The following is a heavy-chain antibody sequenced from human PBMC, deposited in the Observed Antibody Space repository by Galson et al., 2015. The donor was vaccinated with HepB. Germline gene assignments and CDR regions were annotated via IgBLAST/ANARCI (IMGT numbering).Heavy chain of an antibody. CDR2: ISYDGSKK. V-gene: IGHV3-30*19. D-gene: IGHD1-26*01. Sequence: SLRLSCAASGFTFGGYGMHWVRQAPGKGLEWVSIISYDGSKKYYADSVKGRFTISRDNSKNTLYLQMNSLRGEDTAVFYCARGDVLGGTVDYWGQGALVTVSS. J-gene: IGHJ4*02. CDR3: ARGDVLGGTVDY. CDR1: GFTFGGYG.